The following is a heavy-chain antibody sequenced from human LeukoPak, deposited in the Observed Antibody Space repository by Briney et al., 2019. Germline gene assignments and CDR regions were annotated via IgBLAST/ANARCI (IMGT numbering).Heavy chain of an antibody. V-gene: IGHV4-4*02. CDR3: ARDCSGGSCPTGGHDVFDF. CDR1: GGSFSDNNW. J-gene: IGHJ3*01. D-gene: IGHD2-15*01. CDR2: IFHSGLT. Sequence: PSGTLSLTCAVSGGSFSDNNWWSWVRQSPGKGLEWIGEIFHSGLTNYNPSLKSRVAMSLDRSKNQFSLQLNSVTAADTAVYYCARDCSGGSCPTGGHDVFDFWGQGTKVTVSS.